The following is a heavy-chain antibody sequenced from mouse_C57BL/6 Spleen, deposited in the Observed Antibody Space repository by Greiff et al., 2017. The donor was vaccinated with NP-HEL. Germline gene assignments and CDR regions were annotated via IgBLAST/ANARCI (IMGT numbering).Heavy chain of an antibody. V-gene: IGHV3-6*01. CDR2: ISYDVSN. J-gene: IGHJ3*01. CDR1: GYSITSGYY. Sequence: DVKLQESGPGLVKTSQSLSLNCSVTGYSITSGYYWNWIRQFQGNKLEWMGDISYDVSNNYNPTLKNRISITRDTSKNQFFLKLNSVTTEDTATYYCTRRNDFLGFAYGGQVTLVTVAA. CDR3: TRRNDFLGFAY. D-gene: IGHD2-13*01.